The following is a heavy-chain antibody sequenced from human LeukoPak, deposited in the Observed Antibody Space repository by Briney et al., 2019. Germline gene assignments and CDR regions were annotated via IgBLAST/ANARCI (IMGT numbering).Heavy chain of an antibody. Sequence: SVKVSCKASGYTFTSYGISWVRQAPGQGLEWMGWISAYNGNTNYAQKLQGRVTMTTDTSTSTAYMELRSLRSDDTAVYYCARTTTTYSSSSGDYYYGMDVWGQGTTVTVSS. CDR3: ARTTTTYSSSSGDYYYGMDV. CDR1: GYTFTSYG. J-gene: IGHJ6*02. D-gene: IGHD6-6*01. CDR2: ISAYNGNT. V-gene: IGHV1-18*01.